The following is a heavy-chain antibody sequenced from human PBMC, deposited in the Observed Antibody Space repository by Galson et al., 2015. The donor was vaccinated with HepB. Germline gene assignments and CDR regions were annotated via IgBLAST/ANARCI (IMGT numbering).Heavy chain of an antibody. CDR2: INHDGSEK. CDR3: CVWAPDYYDSSGQYYDDVDV. CDR1: GLTFSSYW. Sequence: SLRLSCAASGLTFSSYWMTWVRQAPGKGLEWVANINHDGSEKHYMDSVKGRFTISRDNAKNSLFLQMNNLRVEDMAVYFCCVWAPDYYDSSGQYYDDVDVWGQGTTVTVSS. J-gene: IGHJ6*02. D-gene: IGHD3-22*01. V-gene: IGHV3-7*03.